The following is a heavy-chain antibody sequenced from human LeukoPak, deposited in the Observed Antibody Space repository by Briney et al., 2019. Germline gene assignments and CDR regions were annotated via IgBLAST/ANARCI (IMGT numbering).Heavy chain of an antibody. D-gene: IGHD2-15*01. CDR2: IFPGDSDT. CDR1: EYSFATYW. J-gene: IGHJ4*02. Sequence: GESLKISCKGSEYSFATYWSGWVRQMPGQGLEWMGIIFPGDSDTRYSPSFQGQVTISADKSISTAYLQWSSLKASDTAIYYCASEYCSGGNCYFDYWGQGTLVTVSS. CDR3: ASEYCSGGNCYFDY. V-gene: IGHV5-51*01.